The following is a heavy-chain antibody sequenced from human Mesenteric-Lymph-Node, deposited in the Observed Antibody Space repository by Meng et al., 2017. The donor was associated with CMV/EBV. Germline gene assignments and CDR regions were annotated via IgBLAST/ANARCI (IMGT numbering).Heavy chain of an antibody. Sequence: GESLKISCAASGFTFSSYAMSWVRQAPGKGLEWVSAISGSGGSTYYADSVKGRFTISRDNSKNTLYLQMNSLRAEDTAVYYCAKDHFWVAVAGLGYYYYGMDVWGQGTTVTVSS. CDR2: ISGSGGST. D-gene: IGHD6-19*01. J-gene: IGHJ6*02. CDR1: GFTFSSYA. CDR3: AKDHFWVAVAGLGYYYYGMDV. V-gene: IGHV3-23*01.